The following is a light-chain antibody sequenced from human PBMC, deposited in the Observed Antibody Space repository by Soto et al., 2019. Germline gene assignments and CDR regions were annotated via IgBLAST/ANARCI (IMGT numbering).Light chain of an antibody. V-gene: IGKV1-17*01. Sequence: DIQMTQSPSSLSASVGDRVTITCRASQGIRNDLGWYQQKPGKATNRLIYAASSLQSGVSTRFSGSGFGTEFTLTISSLQPEDFATYYCLKHNTYPLTFGGATKVEI. CDR2: AAS. CDR1: QGIRND. CDR3: LKHNTYPLT. J-gene: IGKJ4*01.